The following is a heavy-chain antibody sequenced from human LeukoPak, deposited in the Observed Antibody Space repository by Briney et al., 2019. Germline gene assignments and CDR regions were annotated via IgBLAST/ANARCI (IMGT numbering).Heavy chain of an antibody. V-gene: IGHV4-39*01. CDR1: GGSISSSSYY. Sequence: SETLSLTCTVSGGSISSSSYYWGWIRQPPGKGLEWIGSIYYSGSTYYNPSLKSRVTISVDTSKNQFSLKLSSVTAADTALYYCARRDRRQRFDYWGQGTLVTVSS. J-gene: IGHJ4*02. CDR3: ARRDRRQRFDY. D-gene: IGHD6-25*01. CDR2: IYYSGST.